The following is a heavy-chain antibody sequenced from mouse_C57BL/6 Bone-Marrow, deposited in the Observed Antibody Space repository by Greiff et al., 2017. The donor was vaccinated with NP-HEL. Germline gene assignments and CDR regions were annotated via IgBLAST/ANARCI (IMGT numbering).Heavy chain of an antibody. Sequence: EVKVEESGGGLVKPGGSLKLSCAASGFTFSSYAMSWVRQTPEKRLEWVATISDGGSYTYYPDNVTGPFPIPRDNPKTNLYLQMSHLKSEDTAMYYCARDPYYSNYGGFAYWGQGTLVTVSA. CDR2: ISDGGSYT. CDR1: GFTFSSYA. J-gene: IGHJ3*01. CDR3: ARDPYYSNYGGFAY. V-gene: IGHV5-4*01. D-gene: IGHD2-5*01.